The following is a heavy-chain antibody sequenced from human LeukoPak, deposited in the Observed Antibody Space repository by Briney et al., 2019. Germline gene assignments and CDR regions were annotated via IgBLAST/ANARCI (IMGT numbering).Heavy chain of an antibody. D-gene: IGHD3-10*01. CDR3: AREGYYVSGRTNGY. CDR2: IGTYNGNT. J-gene: IGHJ4*02. V-gene: IGHV1-18*04. Sequence: GASVKVSCKASGYTFTSYGISWVRQAPGQGLEWMGWIGTYNGNTNYAQKLQGRVTMTTDTSTSTAYMELRSLRSDDTAVYYCAREGYYVSGRTNGYWGQGTLVTVSS. CDR1: GYTFTSYG.